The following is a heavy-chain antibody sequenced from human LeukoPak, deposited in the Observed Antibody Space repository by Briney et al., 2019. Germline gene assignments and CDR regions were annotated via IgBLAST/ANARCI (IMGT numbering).Heavy chain of an antibody. CDR2: IYYSGST. D-gene: IGHD3-22*01. J-gene: IGHJ4*02. V-gene: IGHV4-59*01. CDR3: ARGTYYYDSSAFDY. Sequence: SETLSLTCTVSGGSISSYYWSWIRQPPGKGLEWIGYIYYSGSTNYNPSLKSRVTISVDTSKNQFSLKLSTVTAADTAVYYCARGTYYYDSSAFDYWGQGTLVTVSS. CDR1: GGSISSYY.